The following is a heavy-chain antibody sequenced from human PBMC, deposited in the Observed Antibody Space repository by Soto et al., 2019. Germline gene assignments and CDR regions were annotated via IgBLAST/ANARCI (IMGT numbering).Heavy chain of an antibody. CDR1: GFGFSDYS. D-gene: IGHD2-21*01. Sequence: EVQLVASGGGLVQPGGSLRLSCAASGFGFSDYSMNWVRQAPGKGLDWISYISGSSSSIYYSDSVRGRFTISRDNAENSLYLQINSLRAEDTAVDYCARDFGLGSVSYSGVFDYWGQGALVTVSS. J-gene: IGHJ4*02. CDR3: ARDFGLGSVSYSGVFDY. V-gene: IGHV3-48*01. CDR2: ISGSSSSI.